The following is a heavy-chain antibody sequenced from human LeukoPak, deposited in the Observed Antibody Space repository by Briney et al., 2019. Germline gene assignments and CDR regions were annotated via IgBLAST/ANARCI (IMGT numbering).Heavy chain of an antibody. V-gene: IGHV3-11*04. D-gene: IGHD5-18*01. CDR3: ARGFRRGYSYGYNFDY. J-gene: IGHJ4*02. CDR2: ISSSGSTI. CDR1: GFTFSDYY. Sequence: GGSLRLSCAASGFTFSDYYMSWIRQAPGKGLEWVSYISSSGSTIYYADSVKGRFTISWDNAKNSLYLQMNSLRAEDTAVYYCARGFRRGYSYGYNFDYWGQGTLVTVSS.